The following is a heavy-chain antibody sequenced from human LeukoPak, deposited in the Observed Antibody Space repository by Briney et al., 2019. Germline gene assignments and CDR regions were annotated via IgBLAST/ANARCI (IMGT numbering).Heavy chain of an antibody. J-gene: IGHJ4*02. D-gene: IGHD3-22*01. CDR1: GYTFTGYY. V-gene: IGHV1-2*06. CDR3: ARGLHYYDSSGYYSLHFDY. Sequence: ASVKVSCKASGYTFTGYYMHWVRQAPGQGLEWMGRINPNSGGTNYAQKFQGRVTMTRDTSISTAYMELSRLRSDDTAVYYCARGLHYYDSSGYYSLHFDYWGQGTLVTVSS. CDR2: INPNSGGT.